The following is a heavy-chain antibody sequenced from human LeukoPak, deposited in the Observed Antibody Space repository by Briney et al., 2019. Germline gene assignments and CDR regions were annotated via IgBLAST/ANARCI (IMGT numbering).Heavy chain of an antibody. CDR2: ISSSSSYI. Sequence: GGSLRLSCAASGFTFNKYAMNWVRQAPGKGLEWVSSISSSSSYIYYADSVKGRFTISRDNAKNSLYLQMNSLRAEDTAVYYCAREKGSSHQFDYWGQGTLVTVSS. CDR1: GFTFNKYA. CDR3: AREKGSSHQFDY. D-gene: IGHD6-6*01. V-gene: IGHV3-21*01. J-gene: IGHJ4*02.